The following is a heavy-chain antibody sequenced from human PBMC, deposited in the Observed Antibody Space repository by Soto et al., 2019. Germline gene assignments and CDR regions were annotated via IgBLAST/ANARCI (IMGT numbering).Heavy chain of an antibody. Sequence: GGSLRLSCAASGFTFSSYAMSWVRQAPGKGLEWVSAISGSGGSTYYADSVKGRFTISRDNSKNTLYLQMNSLRAEDTAVYYCAKVCSSTDQLLWVYYFDYWGQGTLVTVSS. V-gene: IGHV3-23*01. CDR1: GFTFSSYA. CDR3: AKVCSSTDQLLWVYYFDY. D-gene: IGHD2-2*01. J-gene: IGHJ4*02. CDR2: ISGSGGST.